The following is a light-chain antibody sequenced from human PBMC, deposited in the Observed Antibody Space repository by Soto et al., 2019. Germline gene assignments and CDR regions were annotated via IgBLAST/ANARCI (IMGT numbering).Light chain of an antibody. CDR2: TAS. CDR3: QQTTTFPLT. V-gene: IGKV1D-12*01. Sequence: DIQMTQSPSSVSASVGDRVTITCRASQGVSTWLAWYQQKPGKAPNLLIYTASSLKSGFPSRFSGSGSGTDFTLTISSLQPEDFATYYCQQTTTFPLTFGGGTKVEI. J-gene: IGKJ4*01. CDR1: QGVSTW.